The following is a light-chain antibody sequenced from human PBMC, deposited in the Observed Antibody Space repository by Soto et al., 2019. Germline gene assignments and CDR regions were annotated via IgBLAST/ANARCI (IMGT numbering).Light chain of an antibody. V-gene: IGLV2-14*01. J-gene: IGLJ2*01. CDR3: RSYTSSSTVV. Sequence: QSALTQPASVSGSPGQSITISCTGTSSDVGGYNYVSWYQQHPGKAPKLMIYEVSNRPSGVSNRFSGSKSGNTASLTISGLQAEDDAYYYCRSYTSSSTVVFGGGTKVTVL. CDR1: SSDVGGYNY. CDR2: EVS.